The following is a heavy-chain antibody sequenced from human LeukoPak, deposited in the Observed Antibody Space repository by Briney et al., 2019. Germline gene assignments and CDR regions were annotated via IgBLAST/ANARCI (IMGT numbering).Heavy chain of an antibody. CDR3: ARGALYQLLPQGGNYYYMDV. J-gene: IGHJ6*03. Sequence: SETLSLTCAVYGGSFSGYYWSWIRQPPGKGLEWIGEINHSGSTNYNPSLKSRVTISVDTSKNQFSLKLSSVTAADTAVYYCARGALYQLLPQGGNYYYMDVWGIGTTVTVSS. V-gene: IGHV4-34*01. CDR2: INHSGST. CDR1: GGSFSGYY. D-gene: IGHD2-2*01.